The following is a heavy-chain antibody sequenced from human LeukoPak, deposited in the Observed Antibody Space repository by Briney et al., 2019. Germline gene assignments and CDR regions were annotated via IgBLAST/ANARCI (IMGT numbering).Heavy chain of an antibody. Sequence: ASVKVSCKASGYTFTSYGISWVRQAPGQGLEWMGWINPNSGGTNYAQKFQGWVTMTRDTSISTAYMELSRLRSDDTAVYYCARVAGDSGYDGFDYWGQGTLVTVSS. CDR3: ARVAGDSGYDGFDY. CDR1: GYTFTSYG. J-gene: IGHJ4*02. V-gene: IGHV1-2*04. D-gene: IGHD5-12*01. CDR2: INPNSGGT.